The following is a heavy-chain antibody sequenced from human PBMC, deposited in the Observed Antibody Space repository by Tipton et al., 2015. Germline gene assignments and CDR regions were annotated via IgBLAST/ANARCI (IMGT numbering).Heavy chain of an antibody. CDR2: IYYTGDT. CDR3: ATILLRNDPFDY. Sequence: TLSLTCTVSGGSVSSRNYYWSWIRQPPGKGLELIGYIYYTGDTKYNPSLKSRVTISVDTSKNQFSLNLSSVTAADTAVYYCATILLRNDPFDYWGQGTPVTVSS. V-gene: IGHV4-61*01. J-gene: IGHJ4*02. CDR1: GGSVSSRNYY.